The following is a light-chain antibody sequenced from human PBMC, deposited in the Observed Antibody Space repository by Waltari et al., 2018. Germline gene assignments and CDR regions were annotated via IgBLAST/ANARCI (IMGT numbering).Light chain of an antibody. CDR3: CSYARSGTVL. CDR1: SSDVGSYNL. V-gene: IGLV2-23*02. J-gene: IGLJ2*01. Sequence: QSALTQPASVSGSPGQSITISCTGTSSDVGSYNLVSWYQHHPGKAPKLMIYEVVKRPSGVSNRFSGSTSANAASLTISGLQAEDEGDYYCCSYARSGTVLFGGGTKLTVL. CDR2: EVV.